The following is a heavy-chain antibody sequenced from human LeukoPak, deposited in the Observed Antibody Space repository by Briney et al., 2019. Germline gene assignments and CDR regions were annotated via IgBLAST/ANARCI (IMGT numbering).Heavy chain of an antibody. CDR3: ARDRRGALNWDIFDY. J-gene: IGHJ4*02. D-gene: IGHD1/OR15-1a*01. CDR2: IYYSGST. Sequence: SETLSLTCTVSGCSITSYYWACIRQPPGRGLEWIGYIYYSGSTNYNPSLKSRVTISVDTSKNQFSLKLSSVTAADTAVYYCARDRRGALNWDIFDYCGQGSLVTVSS. CDR1: GCSITSYY. V-gene: IGHV4-59*01.